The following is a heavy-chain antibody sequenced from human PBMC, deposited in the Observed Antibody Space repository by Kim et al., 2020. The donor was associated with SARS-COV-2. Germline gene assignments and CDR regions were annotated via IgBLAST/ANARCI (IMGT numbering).Heavy chain of an antibody. CDR2: VHPGRSDT. V-gene: IGHV1-2*02. CDR1: GYTFSGYY. CDR3: SKVFRVRSGSYPDS. J-gene: IGHJ5*02. D-gene: IGHD1-26*01. Sequence: ASVNVSCKASGYTFSGYYIHWMRQAPGQGLEWMGWVHPGRSDTFYAQRFQDRVTMTSDTSIDTAYLDLNNLTSDDTAVYYCSKVFRVRSGSYPDSWGQGTRVIGSS.